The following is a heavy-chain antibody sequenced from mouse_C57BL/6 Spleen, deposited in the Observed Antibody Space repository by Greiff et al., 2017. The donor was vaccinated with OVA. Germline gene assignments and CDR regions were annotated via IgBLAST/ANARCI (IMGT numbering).Heavy chain of an antibody. CDR3: YYYGSSYWWYFDV. J-gene: IGHJ1*03. D-gene: IGHD1-1*01. V-gene: IGHV1-82*01. CDR2: IYPGDGDT. Sequence: QVQLQQSGPELVKPGASVKISCKASGYAFSSSWMNWVKQRPGKGLEWIGRIYPGDGDTNYNGKFKGKATLTADKSSSTAYMQLSSLTSEDSAVYFCYYYGSSYWWYFDVWGTGTTVTVSS. CDR1: GYAFSSSW.